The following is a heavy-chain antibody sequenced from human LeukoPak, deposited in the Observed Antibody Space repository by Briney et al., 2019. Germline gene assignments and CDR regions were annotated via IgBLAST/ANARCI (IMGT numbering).Heavy chain of an antibody. CDR2: MNPNRGNT. CDR3: ARVPSRARYCSSTSCSYYFDY. J-gene: IGHJ4*02. V-gene: IGHV1-8*03. CDR1: GYTFTGYY. D-gene: IGHD2-2*01. Sequence: ASVKVSCKASGYTFTGYYMHWVRQAPGQGLEWMGWMNPNRGNTGYAQKFQGRVTITRNTSISTTYMELSSLRSEDTAVYYCARVPSRARYCSSTSCSYYFDYWGQGTLVTVSS.